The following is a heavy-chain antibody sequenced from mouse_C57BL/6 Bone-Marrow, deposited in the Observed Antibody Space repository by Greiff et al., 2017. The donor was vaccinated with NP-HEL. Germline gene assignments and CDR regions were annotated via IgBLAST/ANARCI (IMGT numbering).Heavy chain of an antibody. D-gene: IGHD1-1*01. CDR3: LYYYGSRWPFDV. CDR1: GFNIKDYY. Sequence: VHVKQSGAELVKPGASVKLSCTASGFNIKDYYMHWVKQRTEQGLEWIGRIDPEDGETKYAPKFQGKATITADTSSNTAYLQLSSLTSEDTAVYYCLYYYGSRWPFDVWGTGTTVTVSS. CDR2: IDPEDGET. V-gene: IGHV14-2*01. J-gene: IGHJ1*03.